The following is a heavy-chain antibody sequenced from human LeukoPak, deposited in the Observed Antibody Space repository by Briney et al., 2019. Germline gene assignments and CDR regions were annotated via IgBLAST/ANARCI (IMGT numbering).Heavy chain of an antibody. CDR2: IRGSGGST. CDR3: AKKSRAVAGTPYFDY. V-gene: IGHV3-23*01. Sequence: GGSLRLSCAASGFTFSSYDRTWVRQAPGKGLEWVSGIRGSGGSTYYADSVKGRFTISRDNSKNTLFLQMNSLRAEDTALYYCAKKSRAVAGTPYFDYWGQGTLVTVSS. J-gene: IGHJ4*02. D-gene: IGHD6-19*01. CDR1: GFTFSSYD.